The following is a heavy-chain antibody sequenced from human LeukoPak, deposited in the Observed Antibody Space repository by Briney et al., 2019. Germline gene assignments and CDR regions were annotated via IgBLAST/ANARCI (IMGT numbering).Heavy chain of an antibody. V-gene: IGHV3-21*01. CDR3: ARVSVACSVIDAFDM. D-gene: IGHD6-19*01. CDR2: ISGSSVYR. Sequence: GGSLRLSCAATGFTFTNYSIHWVRQAPGKGLEWVSCISGSSVYRYYADSVKGRFTISRDNAKSSLYLQMNSLRAEDTAVYYCARVSVACSVIDAFDMWGQGTMVTVSS. J-gene: IGHJ3*02. CDR1: GFTFTNYS.